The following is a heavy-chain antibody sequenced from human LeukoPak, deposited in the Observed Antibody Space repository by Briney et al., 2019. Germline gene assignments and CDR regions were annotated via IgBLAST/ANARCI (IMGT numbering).Heavy chain of an antibody. CDR2: IRYDGSNK. Sequence: GGSLRLSCAASGFTFSSYGMHWVCQAPGKGLEWVAFIRYDGSNKYYADSVKGRFTISRDNSKNTLYLQMNSLRAEDTAVYYCAKDVVYDSSGYPDYWGQGTLVTVSS. V-gene: IGHV3-30*02. CDR3: AKDVVYDSSGYPDY. CDR1: GFTFSSYG. D-gene: IGHD3-22*01. J-gene: IGHJ4*02.